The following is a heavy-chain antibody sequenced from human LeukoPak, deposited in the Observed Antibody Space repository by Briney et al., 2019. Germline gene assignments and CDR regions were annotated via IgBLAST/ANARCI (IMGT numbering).Heavy chain of an antibody. CDR2: INHSGST. CDR1: GGSFSGCY. V-gene: IGHV4-34*01. CDR3: ARLYCSSTSCRGGAFDI. D-gene: IGHD2-2*01. J-gene: IGHJ3*02. Sequence: SETLSLTCAVYGGSFSGCYWSWIRQPPGKGLEWIGEINHSGSTNYNPSLKSRVTISVDTSKNQFSLKLSSVTAADTAVYYCARLYCSSTSCRGGAFDIWGQGTMVTVSS.